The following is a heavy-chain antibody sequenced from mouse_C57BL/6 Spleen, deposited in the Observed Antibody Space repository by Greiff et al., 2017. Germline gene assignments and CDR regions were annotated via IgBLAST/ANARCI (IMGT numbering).Heavy chain of an antibody. Sequence: QVQLKQPGAELVKPGASVKLSCKASGYTFTSYWMHWVKQRPGQGLEWIGMIHPNSGSTNYNEKFKSKATLTVDKSSSTAYMQLSSLTSEDSAVYYCARSRVVASESFDVWGTGSTVTVSS. CDR2: IHPNSGST. D-gene: IGHD1-1*01. CDR3: ARSRVVASESFDV. J-gene: IGHJ1*03. V-gene: IGHV1-64*01. CDR1: GYTFTSYW.